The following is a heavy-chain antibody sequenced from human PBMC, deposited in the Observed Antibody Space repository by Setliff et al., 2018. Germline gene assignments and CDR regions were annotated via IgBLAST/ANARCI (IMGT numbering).Heavy chain of an antibody. D-gene: IGHD3-16*01. CDR2: IKSRTDGGTA. Sequence: GGSLRLSCAASGFTFSNAWMSWVRQAPGKGLEWVGRIKSRTDGGTADYAAHVKGRFTISRDDSKNMLYLQMNSLKTEDTAVYYCTTDPSPTFGGVIGAAFDIWGQGTMVTVSS. V-gene: IGHV3-15*01. CDR1: GFTFSNAW. J-gene: IGHJ3*02. CDR3: TTDPSPTFGGVIGAAFDI.